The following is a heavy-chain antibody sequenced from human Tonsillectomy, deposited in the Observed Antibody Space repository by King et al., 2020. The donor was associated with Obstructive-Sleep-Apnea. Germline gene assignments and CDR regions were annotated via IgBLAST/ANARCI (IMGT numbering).Heavy chain of an antibody. D-gene: IGHD1-26*01. Sequence: VQLVQSGPEVKKPGASVKVSCRASGYTFSSYGISWVRQAPGQGLQWMGWISGYNGNTNYAQKFQGRVTMTTDTSTSTAYMELRSLRSDDTAVYYCARDEAVPWETLQVVFDIWGQGTRVTVSS. CDR3: ARDEAVPWETLQVVFDI. J-gene: IGHJ3*02. CDR1: GYTFSSYG. V-gene: IGHV1-18*01. CDR2: ISGYNGNT.